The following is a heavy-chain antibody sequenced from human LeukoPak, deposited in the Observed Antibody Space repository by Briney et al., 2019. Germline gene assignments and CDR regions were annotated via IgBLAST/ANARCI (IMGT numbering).Heavy chain of an antibody. CDR3: ARHYITMVRGVLDY. J-gene: IGHJ4*02. CDR2: IYYSGST. V-gene: IGHV4-39*01. CDR1: GGSISSYY. Sequence: PSETLSLTCTVSGGSISSYYWGWIRQPPGKGLEWIGSIYYSGSTYYNPSLKSRVTISVDTSKNQFSLKLSSVTAADTVVYYCARHYITMVRGVLDYWGQGTLVTVSS. D-gene: IGHD3-10*01.